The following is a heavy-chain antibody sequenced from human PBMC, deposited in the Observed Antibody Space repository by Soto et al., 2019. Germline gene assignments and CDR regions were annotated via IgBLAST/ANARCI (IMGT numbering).Heavy chain of an antibody. J-gene: IGHJ4*02. CDR1: GYTLTSYG. CDR3: ARAGRITIFGVVIIESYYFDY. Sequence: ASVKLSCKGSGYTLTSYGIVWVRQAPGQGLEWMGWISAYNGNTNYAQKLQGRVTMTTDTSTSTAYMELRSLRSDDTAVYYCARAGRITIFGVVIIESYYFDYWGQGTLVTVSS. CDR2: ISAYNGNT. V-gene: IGHV1-18*04. D-gene: IGHD3-3*01.